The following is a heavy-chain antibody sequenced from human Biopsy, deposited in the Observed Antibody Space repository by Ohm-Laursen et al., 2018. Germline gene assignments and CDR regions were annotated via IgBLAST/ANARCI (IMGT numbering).Heavy chain of an antibody. Sequence: SETLSLTWAVYGESFNGYYWSWIRQAPGKGLEWIGEINHSGRTNYNPSLKSRVTISVDTSKKQLSLRLRSVTAADTAVYYCVRGVDYYDPYHYYALDVWGQGTTVTVSS. CDR3: VRGVDYYDPYHYYALDV. V-gene: IGHV4-34*01. J-gene: IGHJ6*02. CDR2: INHSGRT. CDR1: GESFNGYY. D-gene: IGHD3-22*01.